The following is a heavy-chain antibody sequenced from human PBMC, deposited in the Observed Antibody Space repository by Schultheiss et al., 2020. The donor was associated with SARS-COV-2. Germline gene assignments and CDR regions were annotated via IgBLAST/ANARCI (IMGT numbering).Heavy chain of an antibody. Sequence: GGSLRLSCAASGFTFSSYAMSWVRQAPGKGLEWVSAISGSGGSTYYADSVKGRFTITRDNSKNTLYLQMNSLRAKDTGVYYCAKADGYDFWSGYLPLPYYYYGVDVWGQGTTVTVSS. J-gene: IGHJ6*02. CDR3: AKADGYDFWSGYLPLPYYYYGVDV. CDR1: GFTFSSYA. CDR2: ISGSGGST. D-gene: IGHD3-3*01. V-gene: IGHV3-23*01.